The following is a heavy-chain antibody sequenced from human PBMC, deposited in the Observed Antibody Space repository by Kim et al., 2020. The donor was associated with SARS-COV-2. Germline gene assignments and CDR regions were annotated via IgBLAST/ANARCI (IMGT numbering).Heavy chain of an antibody. V-gene: IGHV4-34*01. J-gene: IGHJ3*01. CDR3: ARALNYYDSRGAFDV. D-gene: IGHD3-22*01. Sequence: NRSLKSRVTISVDTSKNQISLKLTSVTAADTAMFYCARALNYYDSRGAFDVWSQGTMVTVSS.